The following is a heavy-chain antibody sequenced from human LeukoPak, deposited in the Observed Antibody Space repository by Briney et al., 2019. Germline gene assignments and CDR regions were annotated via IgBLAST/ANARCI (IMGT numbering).Heavy chain of an antibody. Sequence: GGSLRLSCSASGFSFSSYTMTWVRQAPGKGPEWVSYISSSGSTIYYADSVKGRFTISRDNAKNSLYLQMNSLRAEDTAVYYCARDRGIRQVDYYYYMDVWGKGTTVTVSS. V-gene: IGHV3-48*04. CDR1: GFSFSSYT. CDR3: ARDRGIRQVDYYYYMDV. D-gene: IGHD1-26*01. CDR2: ISSSGSTI. J-gene: IGHJ6*03.